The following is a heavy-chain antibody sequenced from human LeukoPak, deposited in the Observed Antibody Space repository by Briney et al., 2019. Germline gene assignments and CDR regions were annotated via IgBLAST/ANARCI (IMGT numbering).Heavy chain of an antibody. J-gene: IGHJ3*02. CDR2: ISWNSGSI. V-gene: IGHV3-9*01. CDR3: AKGGGYSYGYDAFDI. CDR1: GFTFDDYA. Sequence: GGSLRLSCAASGFTFDDYAMHWVRQAPGKGLEWVSGISWNSGSIGYADSVKGRFIISRDNAKNSLYLQMNSLRAEDTALYYCAKGGGYSYGYDAFDIWGQGTMVTVSS. D-gene: IGHD5-18*01.